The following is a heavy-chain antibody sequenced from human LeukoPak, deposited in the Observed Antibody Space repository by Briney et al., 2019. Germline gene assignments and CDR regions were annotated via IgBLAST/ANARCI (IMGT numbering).Heavy chain of an antibody. Sequence: SETLSLTCTVSGYSISSGYYWGWIRQPPGKGLEWIGSIYHSGSTNYNPSLKSRVTISVDTSKNQFSLKLSSVTAADTAVYYCARHLGKYSSGWLDYWGQGTLVTVSS. CDR3: ARHLGKYSSGWLDY. D-gene: IGHD6-19*01. V-gene: IGHV4-38-2*02. CDR1: GYSISSGYY. J-gene: IGHJ4*02. CDR2: IYHSGST.